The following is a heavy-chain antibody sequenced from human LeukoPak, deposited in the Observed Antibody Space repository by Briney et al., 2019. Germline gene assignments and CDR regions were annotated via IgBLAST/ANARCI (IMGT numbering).Heavy chain of an antibody. CDR3: AKGLKGVVPAASMSDY. D-gene: IGHD2-2*01. CDR1: GFTFDDYT. V-gene: IGHV3-43*01. J-gene: IGHJ4*02. Sequence: PGGSLRLSCAASGFTFDDYTMHWVRQAPGKGLEWVSLISWDGGSTYYADSVKGRFTISRDNSKNSLYLQMNSLRTEDTALYYCAKGLKGVVPAASMSDYWGQGTLVTVSP. CDR2: ISWDGGST.